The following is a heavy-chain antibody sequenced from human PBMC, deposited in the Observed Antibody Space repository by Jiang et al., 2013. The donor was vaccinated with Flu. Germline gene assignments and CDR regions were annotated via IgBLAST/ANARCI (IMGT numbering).Heavy chain of an antibody. D-gene: IGHD3-10*01. V-gene: IGHV4-38-2*02. Sequence: GPGLVKPSETLSLTCAVSGYSISSGYYWGWIRQPPGKGLEWIGSIYHSGSTYYNPSLKSRVTISVDTSKNQFSLKLSSVTAADTAVYYCARDLGRYGSGSYFGNWFDPWGQGTLVTVSS. CDR3: ARDLGRYGSGSYFGNWFDP. J-gene: IGHJ5*02. CDR1: GYSISSGYY. CDR2: IYHSGST.